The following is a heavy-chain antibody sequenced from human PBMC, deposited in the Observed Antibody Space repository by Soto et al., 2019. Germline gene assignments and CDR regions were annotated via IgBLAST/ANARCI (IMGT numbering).Heavy chain of an antibody. D-gene: IGHD2-15*01. J-gene: IGHJ6*02. Sequence: EVQLLESGGGLVQPGGSLRLSCAASGFTFSLYAMSWVRQAPGKGLEWVSVISGSGGSTYYADSVKGRFTVSRDNSKNTLYLQMNSLGVEDTAVYSCAKSVGGTNYYYGMDVWGRGTTVTVSS. V-gene: IGHV3-23*01. CDR1: GFTFSLYA. CDR2: ISGSGGST. CDR3: AKSVGGTNYYYGMDV.